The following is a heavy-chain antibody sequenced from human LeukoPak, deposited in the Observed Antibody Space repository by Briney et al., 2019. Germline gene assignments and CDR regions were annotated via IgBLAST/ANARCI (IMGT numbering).Heavy chain of an antibody. J-gene: IGHJ4*02. CDR2: INHSGST. Sequence: SETLSLTCAVYGGSFSGYYWSWIRQPPGKGLEWIGEINHSGSTNYNPSLKSRVTISVDTSKNQFSLKLSSVTAADTAVYYCAKLAGQNSYSSSWYSWGLGSYYFDYWGQGTLVTVSS. CDR3: AKLAGQNSYSSSWYSWGLGSYYFDY. CDR1: GGSFSGYY. V-gene: IGHV4-34*01. D-gene: IGHD6-13*01.